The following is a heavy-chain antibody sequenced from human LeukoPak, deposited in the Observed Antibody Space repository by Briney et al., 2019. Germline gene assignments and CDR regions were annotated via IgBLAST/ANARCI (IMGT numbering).Heavy chain of an antibody. D-gene: IGHD2/OR15-2a*01. CDR2: INHSGST. V-gene: IGHV4-34*01. J-gene: IGHJ4*02. Sequence: SETLSLTCAVYGGSFSGYYWSWLRQPPGKGLEWIGEINHSGSTNYNPSLKSRVTISVDTSKNQFALKLSSVTAADTAVYYCARGRGYNSFDYWGQGTLVTVSS. CDR3: ARGRGYNSFDY. CDR1: GGSFSGYY.